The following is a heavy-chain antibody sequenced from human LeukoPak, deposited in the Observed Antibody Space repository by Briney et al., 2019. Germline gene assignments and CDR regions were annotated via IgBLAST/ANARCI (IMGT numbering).Heavy chain of an antibody. CDR3: AKLQGGGVIIGEYFQH. CDR2: ISGSIGST. CDR1: GVTFSSYA. J-gene: IGHJ1*01. V-gene: IGHV3-23*01. D-gene: IGHD3-3*01. Sequence: PGGSLRLSCAASGVTFSSYAISWVRQAPGKGLEWVSAISGSIGSTYYTDSVKVRFTISRDNSKNTLYLQMNSLSGADTAVSYCAKLQGGGVIIGEYFQHWGQGTLVTVSS.